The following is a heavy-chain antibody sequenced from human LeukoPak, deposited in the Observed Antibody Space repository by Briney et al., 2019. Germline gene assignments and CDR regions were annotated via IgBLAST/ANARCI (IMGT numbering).Heavy chain of an antibody. V-gene: IGHV3-23*01. J-gene: IGHJ3*02. D-gene: IGHD4-17*01. CDR1: GFTFRRYA. Sequence: PGGSLRLSCAASGFTFRRYAMSWVRHNTYYADSVKGRFTISRDNSKNTLYLQMSSLRAEDMAVYYCAKTLTTVTILDAFDIWGQGTMVTVSS. CDR2: NT. CDR3: AKTLTTVTILDAFDI.